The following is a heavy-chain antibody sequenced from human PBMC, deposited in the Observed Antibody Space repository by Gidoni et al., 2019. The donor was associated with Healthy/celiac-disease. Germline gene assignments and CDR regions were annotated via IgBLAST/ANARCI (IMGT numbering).Heavy chain of an antibody. J-gene: IGHJ6*02. CDR3: ARENNYDHYYYGMDV. Sequence: QVQLVQSGAEVKKPGASVKVSCKASGYTFTGYYMHWVRQAPGQGLEWMGWINPNSGGTNYAQKFQGRVTMTRDTSISTAYMELSRLRSDDTAVYYCARENNYDHYYYGMDVWGQGTTVTVSS. D-gene: IGHD4-4*01. CDR1: GYTFTGYY. V-gene: IGHV1-2*02. CDR2: INPNSGGT.